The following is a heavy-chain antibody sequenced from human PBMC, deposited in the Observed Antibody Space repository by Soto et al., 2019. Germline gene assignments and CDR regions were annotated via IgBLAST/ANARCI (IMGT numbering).Heavy chain of an antibody. D-gene: IGHD5-12*01. CDR2: INYSGST. CDR3: ARKAPYGGYPFDF. CDR1: GGSISSYY. V-gene: IGHV4-59*01. J-gene: IGHJ4*02. Sequence: SETLSLTCTVSGGSISSYYWSWIRQPPGKGLEWIGFINYSGSTSSSPSLKSRVTMSVDTSKNQFSLNLSSVTAADTAVYYCARKAPYGGYPFDFWGRGTLVTVSS.